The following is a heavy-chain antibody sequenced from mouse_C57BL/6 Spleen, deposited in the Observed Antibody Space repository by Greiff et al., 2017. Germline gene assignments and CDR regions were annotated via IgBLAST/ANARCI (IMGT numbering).Heavy chain of an antibody. V-gene: IGHV1-82*01. CDR2: IYPGDGDT. Sequence: VQGVESGPELVKPGASVKISCKASGYAFSSSWMNWVKQRPGKGLEWIGRIYPGDGDTKYNGKFKGKATLTADKSSSTAYMQLSSLTSEDSAVYFCSAYYSNHWYFDVWGTGTTVTVSS. J-gene: IGHJ1*03. CDR1: GYAFSSSW. D-gene: IGHD2-5*01. CDR3: SAYYSNHWYFDV.